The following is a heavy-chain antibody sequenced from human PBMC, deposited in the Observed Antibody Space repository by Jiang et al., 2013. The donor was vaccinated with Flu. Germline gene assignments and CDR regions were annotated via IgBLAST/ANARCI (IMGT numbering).Heavy chain of an antibody. J-gene: IGHJ5*02. V-gene: IGHV4-59*01. CDR2: IYYSGST. Sequence: PSETLSLTCTVSGGSISSYYWSWIRQPPGKGLEWIGYIYYSGSTNYNPSLKSRVTISVDTSKNQFSLKLSSVTAADTAVYYCARAMLTNYDFWSGYNNWFDPWGQGTLVTVSS. D-gene: IGHD3-3*01. CDR3: ARAMLTNYDFWSGYNNWFDP. CDR1: GGSISSYY.